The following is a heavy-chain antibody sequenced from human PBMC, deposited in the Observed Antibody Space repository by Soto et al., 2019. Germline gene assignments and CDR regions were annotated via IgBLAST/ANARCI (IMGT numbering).Heavy chain of an antibody. J-gene: IGHJ4*01. CDR1: GCSISSYY. CDR3: ARHRNSGYYYDSSGYYYDY. Sequence: SETLSLTCTVSGCSISSYYWSWIRQPPGKGLEWIGYIYYSGSTNYNPSLKSRVTISVDTSKNQFSLKLSSVTAADTAVYYCARHRNSGYYYDSSGYYYDYWGQGTLVTVSS. V-gene: IGHV4-59*08. CDR2: IYYSGST. D-gene: IGHD3-22*01.